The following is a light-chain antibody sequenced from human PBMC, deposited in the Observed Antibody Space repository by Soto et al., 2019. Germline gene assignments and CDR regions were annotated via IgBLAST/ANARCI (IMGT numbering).Light chain of an antibody. J-gene: IGLJ7*01. CDR1: SSDVGEYKY. Sequence: QSVLTQPASVSGSPGQSITISCTEISSDVGEYKYVSWYQQHPGTAPKLIIYEVRNRPSGVSDRFSGSKSDNTASLTISGLQADDEAEYHCSSYTDSGSFVVFGGGTQLTVL. CDR2: EVR. CDR3: SSYTDSGSFVV. V-gene: IGLV2-14*01.